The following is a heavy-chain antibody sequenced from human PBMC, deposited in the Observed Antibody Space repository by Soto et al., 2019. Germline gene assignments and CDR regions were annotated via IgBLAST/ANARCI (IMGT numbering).Heavy chain of an antibody. V-gene: IGHV3-48*01. CDR1: GFTFSSYS. CDR2: ISSSSSTI. CDR3: ARDVMGYMDV. D-gene: IGHD3-16*01. Sequence: GGSLRLSCAASGFTFSSYSMNWVRQAPGKGLEWVSYISSSSSTIYYADSVKGRFTISRDNAKNSLYLQMNSLRAEDTAVYYCARDVMGYMDVWGKGTTVTVSS. J-gene: IGHJ6*03.